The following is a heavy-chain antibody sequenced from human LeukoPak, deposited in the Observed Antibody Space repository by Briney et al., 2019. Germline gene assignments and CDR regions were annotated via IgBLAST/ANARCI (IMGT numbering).Heavy chain of an antibody. CDR3: ARDQNWSPDW. CDR2: INSRGNTK. CDR1: GFTFSTYE. V-gene: IGHV3-48*03. D-gene: IGHD1-1*01. J-gene: IGHJ4*02. Sequence: GESLRLSCAASGFTFSTYEMNWVRQSPGKGLEWVSYINSRGNTKHYSDSVKGRLTVSRDNAKNSLYLQMNSLRAEDTAMYYCARDQNWSPDWWGQGTLVTVSS.